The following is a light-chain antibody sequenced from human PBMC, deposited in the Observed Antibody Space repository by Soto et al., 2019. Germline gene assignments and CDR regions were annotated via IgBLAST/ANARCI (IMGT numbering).Light chain of an antibody. CDR3: QHYNNWPPAWT. CDR2: GAS. J-gene: IGKJ1*01. Sequence: EIVMTQSPATLSVSPGERATLSCRASQSVRNNLAWYQQKPGQAPRRLIYGASTRATGIPARFSGSGSGTEFTLTISSLQSEDFALYYCQHYNNWPPAWTFGQGTKVDIK. CDR1: QSVRNN. V-gene: IGKV3-15*01.